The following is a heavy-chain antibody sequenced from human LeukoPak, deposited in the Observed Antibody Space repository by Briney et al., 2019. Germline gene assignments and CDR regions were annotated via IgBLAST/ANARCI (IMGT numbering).Heavy chain of an antibody. CDR2: IKQDGSEK. J-gene: IGHJ4*02. CDR3: VRRPLHDSSGWYYFDY. Sequence: GGSLRLSCAASGFTFSSYWMSWVRQAPGKGLEWVANIKQDGSEKYYVDSVKGRFTISRDNAKNSLYLQMNSLRAEDTAVYYCVRRPLHDSSGWYYFDYWGQGTLVTVSS. CDR1: GFTFSSYW. V-gene: IGHV3-7*01. D-gene: IGHD6-19*01.